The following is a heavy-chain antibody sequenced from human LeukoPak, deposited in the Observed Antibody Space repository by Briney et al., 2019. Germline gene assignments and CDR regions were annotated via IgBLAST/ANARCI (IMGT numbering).Heavy chain of an antibody. D-gene: IGHD4-17*01. J-gene: IGHJ2*01. Sequence: GGSLRLSCAASGFTFSSYSMNWVRQAPGKGLEWVSSISSSSSYIYYADSAKGRFTISRDNAKNSLYLQMNSLRAEDTAVYYCARNRTFTVTNYWYFDLWGRGTLVTVSS. V-gene: IGHV3-21*01. CDR3: ARNRTFTVTNYWYFDL. CDR2: ISSSSSYI. CDR1: GFTFSSYS.